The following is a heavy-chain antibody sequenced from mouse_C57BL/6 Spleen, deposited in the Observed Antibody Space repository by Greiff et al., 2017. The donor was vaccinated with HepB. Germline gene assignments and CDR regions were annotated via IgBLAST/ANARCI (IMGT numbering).Heavy chain of an antibody. D-gene: IGHD2-1*01. CDR2: IYPGNSDT. CDR3: TRDSGNYAFDY. CDR1: GYTFTSYW. Sequence: EVQLQQSGTVLARPGASVKMSCKTSGYTFTSYWMHWVKQRPGQGLEWIGAIYPGNSDTSYNQKFKGKAKLTALTSASTAYMELSSLTNEDSAVYYCTRDSGNYAFDYWGQGTTLTVSS. J-gene: IGHJ2*01. V-gene: IGHV1-5*01.